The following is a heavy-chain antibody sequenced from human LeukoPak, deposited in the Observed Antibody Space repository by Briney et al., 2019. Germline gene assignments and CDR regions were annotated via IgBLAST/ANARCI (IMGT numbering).Heavy chain of an antibody. CDR1: GDSVRSYY. Sequence: PSETLSLTCTVSGDSVRSYYWSWIRQPPGQGLERLGHINDRGSTNYNPSLQGQVTISIDTSKNQFSLKVNSVTAADTAVYYCVRDSRYGSGWFEDGLDFWGQGTTVTVSS. CDR3: VRDSRYGSGWFEDGLDF. D-gene: IGHD6-13*01. V-gene: IGHV4-59*02. CDR2: INDRGST. J-gene: IGHJ6*02.